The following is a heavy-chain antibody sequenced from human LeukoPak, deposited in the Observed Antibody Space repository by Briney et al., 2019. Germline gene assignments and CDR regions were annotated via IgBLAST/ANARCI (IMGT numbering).Heavy chain of an antibody. J-gene: IGHJ5*02. CDR2: INPNSGGT. CDR1: GYTFTGYY. Sequence: ASVTVSCKASGYTFTGYYMHWVRQAPGQGLEWMGWINPNSGGTNYAQKFQGWVTMTRDTSISTAYMELSRLRPDDTAVYYCARGDSSGWDWFDPWGQGTLVTVSS. V-gene: IGHV1-2*04. CDR3: ARGDSSGWDWFDP. D-gene: IGHD6-19*01.